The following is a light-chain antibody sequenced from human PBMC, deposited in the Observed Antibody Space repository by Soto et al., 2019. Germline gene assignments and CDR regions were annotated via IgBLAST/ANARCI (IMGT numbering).Light chain of an antibody. V-gene: IGLV2-23*03. J-gene: IGLJ1*01. CDR2: EGS. Sequence: QSVLTQPASVSGSPGQSITLSCTGTSSDVGSYNLVSWYQQHPGKAPKLMIYEGSKRPSGVSNRFSGSKSGNTASLTISGLRAEDEADYYCCSFAGSNTFVFGTGTQVTVL. CDR3: CSFAGSNTFV. CDR1: SSDVGSYNL.